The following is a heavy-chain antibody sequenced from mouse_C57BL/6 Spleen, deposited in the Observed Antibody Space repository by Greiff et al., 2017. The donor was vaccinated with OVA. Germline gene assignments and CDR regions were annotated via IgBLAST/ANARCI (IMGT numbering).Heavy chain of an antibody. CDR3: ARDPYFDY. Sequence: EVMLVESEGGLVQPGSSMKLSCTASGFTFSDYYMALVRQVPEKGLEWVANINYDGSSTYYLDSLKSRFIISRDNAKNILYLQMSSLKSEDTATYYCARDPYFDYWGQGTTLTVSS. V-gene: IGHV5-16*01. CDR1: GFTFSDYY. J-gene: IGHJ2*01. CDR2: INYDGSST.